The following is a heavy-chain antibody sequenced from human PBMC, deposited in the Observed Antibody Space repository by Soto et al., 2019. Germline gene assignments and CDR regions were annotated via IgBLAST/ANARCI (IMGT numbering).Heavy chain of an antibody. V-gene: IGHV3-30*18. D-gene: IGHD3-22*01. J-gene: IGHJ4*02. CDR3: AKEASPHSIVVVSTDY. CDR2: ISYDGSNK. Sequence: TGGSLRLSCAASGFTFSSYGMHWVRQAPGKGLEWVAVISYDGSNKYYADSVKGRFTISRDNSKNTLYLQMNSLRAEDTAVYYCAKEASPHSIVVVSTDYWGQGTLVTVSS. CDR1: GFTFSSYG.